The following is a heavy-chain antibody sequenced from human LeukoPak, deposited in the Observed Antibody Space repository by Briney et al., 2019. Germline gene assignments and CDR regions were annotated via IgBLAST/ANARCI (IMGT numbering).Heavy chain of an antibody. CDR1: GFTFGNAW. CDR3: RSGNYYFDF. Sequence: GGSLRLSCAASGFTFGNAWMTWVRQAPGKGLEWVGRVKSKTDGGTTDYAAPVKGRFTISRDDSRNTLYLQMNSLKIEDTAVYYCRSGNYYFDFWGQGTLVTVSS. J-gene: IGHJ4*02. D-gene: IGHD1-26*01. CDR2: VKSKTDGGTT. V-gene: IGHV3-15*01.